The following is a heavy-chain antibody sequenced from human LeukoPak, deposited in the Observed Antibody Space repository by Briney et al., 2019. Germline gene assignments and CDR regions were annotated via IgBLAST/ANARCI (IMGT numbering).Heavy chain of an antibody. D-gene: IGHD2-21*01. CDR2: ISSSSSAI. J-gene: IGHJ4*02. CDR1: GFIFSSYN. CDR3: ATSVI. Sequence: GGSLRLSCAASGFIFSSYNMNWVRQAPGKGLGRVSYISSSSSAIFYADSVKGRFTISRDNAKNSLYLQMNSLRDEDTAVYYCATSVIRGQGTLVTVSS. V-gene: IGHV3-48*02.